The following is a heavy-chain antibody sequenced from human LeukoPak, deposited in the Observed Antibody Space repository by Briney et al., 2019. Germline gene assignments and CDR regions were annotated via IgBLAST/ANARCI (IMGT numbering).Heavy chain of an antibody. D-gene: IGHD3-3*01. CDR2: IYYSGST. Sequence: SETLSLTCTVSGGSISSYYWSWIRQPPGKGLEWIGYIYYSGSTNYNPSLKSRVTISVDTSKNQFSLKLSSVTAADTAVYYCARSLLAYYDFWSGNYGFDPWGQGTLVTVSS. CDR1: GGSISSYY. J-gene: IGHJ5*02. CDR3: ARSLLAYYDFWSGNYGFDP. V-gene: IGHV4-59*01.